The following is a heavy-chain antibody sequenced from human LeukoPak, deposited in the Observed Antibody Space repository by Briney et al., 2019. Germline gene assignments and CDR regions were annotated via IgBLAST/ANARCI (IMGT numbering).Heavy chain of an antibody. CDR2: ISSSSSYI. V-gene: IGHV3-21*01. CDR1: GFTFSSYA. CDR3: ASRYDILTGYRGFDY. J-gene: IGHJ4*02. Sequence: GGSLRLSCAASGFTFSSYAMNWVRQAPGKGLEWVSSISSSSSYIYYADSVKGRFTISRDNAKNSLYLQMNSLRAEDTAVYYCASRYDILTGYRGFDYWGQGTLVTVSS. D-gene: IGHD3-9*01.